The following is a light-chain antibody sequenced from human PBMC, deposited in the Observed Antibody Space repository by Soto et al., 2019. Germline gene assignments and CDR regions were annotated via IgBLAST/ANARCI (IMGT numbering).Light chain of an antibody. Sequence: EIVLTQSPATLSLSPGERATLSCRASQSVSSYLAWYQQRPGQAPRLLIYDASSRATGITARLSGSGSGTDFTLTITSLEPEDSAVYYCQQRSTWPSTFGGGTKVEI. J-gene: IGKJ4*01. CDR1: QSVSSY. V-gene: IGKV3-11*01. CDR3: QQRSTWPST. CDR2: DAS.